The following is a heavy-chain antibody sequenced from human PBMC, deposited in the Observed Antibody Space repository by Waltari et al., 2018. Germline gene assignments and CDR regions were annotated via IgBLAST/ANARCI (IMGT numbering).Heavy chain of an antibody. J-gene: IGHJ5*02. Sequence: QVQLQASGPGLVKPSETLSLTCTVSGGSISSYSWSWIRKPPGKGLEWSGDIDYSGSTNYNPSLKSRVTISVDTAKNQFSLKLSSVTAADTAVYYCARTGTAFWNWFDPWGQGTLVTVSS. CDR2: IDYSGST. CDR1: GGSISSYS. V-gene: IGHV4-59*01. CDR3: ARTGTAFWNWFDP. D-gene: IGHD3-3*01.